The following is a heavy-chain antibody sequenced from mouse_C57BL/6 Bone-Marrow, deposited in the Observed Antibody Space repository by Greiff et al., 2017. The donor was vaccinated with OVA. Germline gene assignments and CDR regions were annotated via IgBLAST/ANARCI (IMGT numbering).Heavy chain of an antibody. D-gene: IGHD2-5*01. J-gene: IGHJ1*03. CDR3: ASNAYYSNVYWYFDV. CDR2: INPSSGYT. CDR1: GYTFTSYW. V-gene: IGHV1-7*01. Sequence: VKLMESGAELAKPGASVKLSCKASGYTFTSYWMHWVQQRPGQGLEWIGYINPSSGYTKYNQTFKDKATLTADKSSSTDYMQLSSLTYEDSAVYYCASNAYYSNVYWYFDVWGTGTTVTVSS.